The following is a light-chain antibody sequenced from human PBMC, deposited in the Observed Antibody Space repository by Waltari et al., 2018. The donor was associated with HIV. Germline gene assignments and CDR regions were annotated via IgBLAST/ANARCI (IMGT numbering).Light chain of an antibody. CDR1: SSDVGGYKY. CDR2: EVT. CDR3: TSYAGSFKGVV. Sequence: QSALTQPPSASGSPGQSVTISCTGSSSDVGGYKYVSWYQQHPGKAPKLIISEVTKRPSGVPDRFSGSKSCNTASLTVSGLQAEDEADDFCTSYAGSFKGVVFGGGTKLTVL. J-gene: IGLJ2*01. V-gene: IGLV2-8*01.